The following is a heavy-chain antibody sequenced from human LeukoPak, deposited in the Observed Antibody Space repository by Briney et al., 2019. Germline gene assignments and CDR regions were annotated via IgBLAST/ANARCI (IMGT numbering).Heavy chain of an antibody. V-gene: IGHV1-8*01. CDR2: MNPNSGNT. CDR1: GYTFTSYD. D-gene: IGHD6-13*01. Sequence: GASVKVPCKASGYTFTSYDINWVRQATGQGLEWMGWMNPNSGNTGYAQKFQGRVTMTRNTSISTAYMELSSLRSEDTAVYYCARGRSRSSSSWYKYFQHWGQGTLVTVSS. CDR3: ARGRSRSSSSWYKYFQH. J-gene: IGHJ1*01.